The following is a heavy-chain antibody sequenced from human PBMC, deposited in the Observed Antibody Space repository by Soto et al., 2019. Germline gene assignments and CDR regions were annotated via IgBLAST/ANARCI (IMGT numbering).Heavy chain of an antibody. CDR2: INAGNGNT. D-gene: IGHD3-16*02. V-gene: IGHV1-3*01. CDR3: ARLMITFGGVIVPFDY. CDR1: GYTFTSYA. Sequence: ASVKVSCKASGYTFTSYAMHWVRQAPGQRLEWMGWINAGNGNTKYSQKFQGRVTITRDTSASTAYMELSSLRSEDTAVYYCARLMITFGGVIVPFDYWGQGTLVTVS. J-gene: IGHJ4*02.